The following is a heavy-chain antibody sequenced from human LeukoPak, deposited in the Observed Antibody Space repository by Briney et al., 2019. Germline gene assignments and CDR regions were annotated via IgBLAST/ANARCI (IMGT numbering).Heavy chain of an antibody. J-gene: IGHJ5*02. V-gene: IGHV1-69*13. D-gene: IGHD6-6*01. CDR3: ARYSSSSSWFDP. CDR1: GGTFSSCA. Sequence: SVKVSCKASGGTFSSCAISWLRQAPGQGLEWMGGIIPIFGTANYAQKFQGRVTITADESTSTAYMELSSLRSEDTAVYYCARYSSSSSWFDPWGQGTLVTVSS. CDR2: IIPIFGTA.